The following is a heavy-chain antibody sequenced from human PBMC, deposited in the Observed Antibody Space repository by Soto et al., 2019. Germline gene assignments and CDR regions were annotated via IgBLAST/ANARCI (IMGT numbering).Heavy chain of an antibody. D-gene: IGHD3-22*01. Sequence: SETLSLTCSVSGGSISSSGYYWGWIRQPPGKGLEWIGSIYYSGSTYYNPSLKSRVTISVDTSKNQFSLKLSSVTAADTAVYYCARRLYYDSSGFEGGGMDVWGQGTTVTVSS. J-gene: IGHJ6*02. CDR1: GGSISSSGYY. V-gene: IGHV4-39*01. CDR2: IYYSGST. CDR3: ARRLYYDSSGFEGGGMDV.